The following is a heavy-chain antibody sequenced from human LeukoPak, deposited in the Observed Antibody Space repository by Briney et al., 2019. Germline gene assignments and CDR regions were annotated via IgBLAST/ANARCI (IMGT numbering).Heavy chain of an antibody. CDR3: ARPDHDAFDI. CDR1: GGSFSGYY. D-gene: IGHD1-14*01. V-gene: IGHV4-34*01. CDR2: INHSGST. J-gene: IGHJ3*02. Sequence: PSETLSLTCAVYGGSFSGYYWSWIRQPPGKGLEWIGEINHSGSTNYNPSLKSRVTISVDTSKNQFSLKLSSVTAADTAVYYCARPDHDAFDIWGQGTMVTVSS.